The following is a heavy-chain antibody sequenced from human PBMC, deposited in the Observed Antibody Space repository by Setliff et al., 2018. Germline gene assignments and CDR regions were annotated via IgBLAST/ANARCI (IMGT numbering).Heavy chain of an antibody. D-gene: IGHD3-10*01. J-gene: IGHJ4*02. CDR2: IYNSGNT. CDR3: AGGVSGRFNY. CDR1: GGSISSSNYY. Sequence: PSETLSLTCTVSGGSISSSNYYWGWIRQPPGKGLEWIGEIYNSGNTNYNPSLKSRVTISVDKSKNQFSLKLTSVTAADTAVYYCAGGVSGRFNYWGQGTLVTVSS. V-gene: IGHV4-61*05.